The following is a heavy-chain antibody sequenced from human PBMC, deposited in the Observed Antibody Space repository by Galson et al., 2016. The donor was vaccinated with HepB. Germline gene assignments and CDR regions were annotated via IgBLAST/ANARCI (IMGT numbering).Heavy chain of an antibody. Sequence: SLRLSCAASGLTFSSCAMYWVRQAPGKGLEWVSAVSGSGTNTYHANSVKGRFTVSRDNSKNTLYLQMNSLRAEDTAVYYCAKGKRYSDSGSYYVDYWGQGTLVTVSS. D-gene: IGHD3-10*01. CDR1: GLTFSSCA. CDR3: AKGKRYSDSGSYYVDY. CDR2: VSGSGTNT. J-gene: IGHJ4*02. V-gene: IGHV3-23*01.